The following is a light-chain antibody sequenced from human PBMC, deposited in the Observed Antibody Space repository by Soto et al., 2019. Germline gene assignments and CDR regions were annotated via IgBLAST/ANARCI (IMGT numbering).Light chain of an antibody. J-gene: IGLJ7*01. CDR3: HSYDSDNVI. CDR2: DDN. Sequence: FMLTQPHSVSESPGKTVTISCTRSSGSIASNYVQWYQQRPGSAPTSVIYDDNQRPSGVPDRFSGSIDSFSNSASLTNSGLKTEDEADYYCHSYDSDNVIFGGGTQLTVL. V-gene: IGLV6-57*04. CDR1: SGSIASNY.